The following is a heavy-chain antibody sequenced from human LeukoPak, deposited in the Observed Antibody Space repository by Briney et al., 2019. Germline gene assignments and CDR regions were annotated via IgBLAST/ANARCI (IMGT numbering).Heavy chain of an antibody. CDR2: IRYDGSNK. CDR1: GFTFSSYG. J-gene: IGHJ4*02. V-gene: IGHV3-30*02. CDR3: AKNKYSSSSGIDY. D-gene: IGHD6-6*01. Sequence: GGSLRLSCAASGFTFSSYGMHWVRQAPGKGLEWVAFIRYDGSNKYYADSVKGRFTISRDNSKNTLYLQMNSLRAEDTAVYYCAKNKYSSSSGIDYWGQATLVTVSS.